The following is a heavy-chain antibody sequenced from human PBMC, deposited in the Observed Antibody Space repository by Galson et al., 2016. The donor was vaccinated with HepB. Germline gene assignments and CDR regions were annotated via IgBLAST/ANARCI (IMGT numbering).Heavy chain of an antibody. CDR2: IWYDESNK. Sequence: SLRLSCAASGFTFSSYGMHWVRQAPGKGLEWVAVIWYDESNKNYADSVKGRFTISRDNSRNTLYLQMNSLRAEDTAVYYCARDTLIQGISNAAFDIWGQGTMVTVSS. CDR1: GFTFSSYG. D-gene: IGHD2-15*01. J-gene: IGHJ3*02. CDR3: ARDTLIQGISNAAFDI. V-gene: IGHV3-33*01.